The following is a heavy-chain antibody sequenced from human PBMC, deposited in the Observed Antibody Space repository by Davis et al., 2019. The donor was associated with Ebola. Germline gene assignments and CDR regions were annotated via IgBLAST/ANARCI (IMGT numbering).Heavy chain of an antibody. CDR3: ARPGALGTIYYHFDY. CDR2: INHSGST. CDR1: GGSFSGYY. V-gene: IGHV4-34*01. J-gene: IGHJ4*02. Sequence: MPSETLSLTCAVYGGSFSGYYWSWIRQPPGKGLEWIGEINHSGSTNYNPSLKSRVTIPADTSKDQFTLKLSSVTAADTAVYYCARPGALGTIYYHFDYWGQGTLVTVSP. D-gene: IGHD5-12*01.